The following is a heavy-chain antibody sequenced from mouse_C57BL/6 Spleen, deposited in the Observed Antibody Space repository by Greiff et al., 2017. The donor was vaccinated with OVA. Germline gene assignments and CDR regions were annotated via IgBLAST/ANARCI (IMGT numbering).Heavy chain of an antibody. CDR3: ARDTTAFDY. CDR1: GFTFSSYA. V-gene: IGHV5-4*01. D-gene: IGHD4-1*02. J-gene: IGHJ2*01. Sequence: EVHLVESGGGLVKPGGSLKLSCAASGFTFSSYAMSWVRQTPEKRLEWVATISDGGSYTYYPDNVKGRFTISRDNAKNNLYLQMSHLKSEDTAMYYCARDTTAFDYWGQGTTLTVSS. CDR2: ISDGGSYT.